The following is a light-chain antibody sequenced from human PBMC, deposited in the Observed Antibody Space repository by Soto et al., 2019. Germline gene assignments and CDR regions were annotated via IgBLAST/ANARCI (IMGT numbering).Light chain of an antibody. J-gene: IGKJ1*01. Sequence: EIVLTQSPGTLSLSPGERATLSCRASQSVSSSYLAWYQQKPGQAPRLLISDKSSRATGIPDRFSGSGSGTDFTLAISRLEPEDFAVYYCQQCGSSPSFGQGTKVELK. CDR1: QSVSSSY. CDR3: QQCGSSPS. CDR2: DKS. V-gene: IGKV3-20*01.